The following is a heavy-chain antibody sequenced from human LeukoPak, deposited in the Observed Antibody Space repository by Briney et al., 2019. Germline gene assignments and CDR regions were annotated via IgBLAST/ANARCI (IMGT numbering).Heavy chain of an antibody. CDR2: ISYDGSNK. V-gene: IGHV3-30-3*01. J-gene: IGHJ4*02. Sequence: SLSLSCAASTFTFSSYAMEWDRQAQGQGREWVAVISYDGSNKYYADSVKGRITTSRDNSKSTRYLQMNSLRAEATAVYYCARLLGFWSGYDYWGQGTLVTVSS. CDR3: ARLLGFWSGYDY. CDR1: TFTFSSYA. D-gene: IGHD3-3*01.